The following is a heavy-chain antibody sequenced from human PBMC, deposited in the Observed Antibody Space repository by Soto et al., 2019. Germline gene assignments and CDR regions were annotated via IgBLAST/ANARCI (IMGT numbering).Heavy chain of an antibody. J-gene: IGHJ4*02. CDR2: IKHKGST. V-gene: IGHV4-34*01. CDR1: GGAFSGYY. Sequence: QVQLQQWGAGLLKPSETLSLTCDVYGGAFSGYYWSWIRLPPGKGLELIGEIKHKGSTNYNPSLKSRVTISVDTSKNQFSLKLSSVTAADTAVYYCARDLYSISPYWGQGTLVTVSS. D-gene: IGHD6-6*01. CDR3: ARDLYSISPY.